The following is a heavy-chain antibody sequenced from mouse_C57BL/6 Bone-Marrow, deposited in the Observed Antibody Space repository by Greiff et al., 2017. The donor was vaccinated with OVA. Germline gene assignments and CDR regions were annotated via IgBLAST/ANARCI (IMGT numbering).Heavy chain of an antibody. D-gene: IGHD4-1*01. V-gene: IGHV1-69*01. CDR2: IDPSDSYT. Sequence: VQLQQSGAELVMPGASVKLSCKASGYTFTSYWMHWVKQRPGQGLEWIGEIDPSDSYTNYNQKFKGKSTLTVDKSSSTAYMQLSSLTSEDSAVYYCARRTGTKWYFDVWGTGTTVTVSS. CDR3: ARRTGTKWYFDV. CDR1: GYTFTSYW. J-gene: IGHJ1*03.